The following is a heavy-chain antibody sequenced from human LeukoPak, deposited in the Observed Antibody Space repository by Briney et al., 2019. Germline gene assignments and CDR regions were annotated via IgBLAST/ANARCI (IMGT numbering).Heavy chain of an antibody. CDR1: GYSFTSYW. J-gene: IGHJ4*02. D-gene: IGHD3-9*01. CDR2: IYPGDSDT. Sequence: GESLKISCKGSGYSFTSYWIGWVRQMPGKGLEWMGIIYPGDSDTRYSPSFQGQVTISADKSISTASLQWSTLKASDTAMYYCASSRLFYDILTGYYFDYWGQGTLVTVSS. V-gene: IGHV5-51*01. CDR3: ASSRLFYDILTGYYFDY.